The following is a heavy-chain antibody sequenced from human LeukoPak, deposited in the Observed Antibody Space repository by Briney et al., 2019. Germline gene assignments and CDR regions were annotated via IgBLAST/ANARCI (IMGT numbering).Heavy chain of an antibody. D-gene: IGHD4-17*01. CDR1: GYTFTNYH. Sequence: ASLKVSCKASGYTFTNYHINWVRHAPGQGLEWVGWINPNTGDRGYAQKFQGRVSISSDTSISTAYMELGSPRSDDPAVYFCARTTSLTASGYDYWGQGTLVTVSS. J-gene: IGHJ4*02. V-gene: IGHV1-8*03. CDR2: INPNTGDR. CDR3: ARTTSLTASGYDY.